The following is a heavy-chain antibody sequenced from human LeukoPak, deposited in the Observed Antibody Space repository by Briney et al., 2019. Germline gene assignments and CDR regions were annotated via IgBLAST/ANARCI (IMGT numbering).Heavy chain of an antibody. Sequence: GGSLRLSCAASGFTFSSYEMNWVRQAPGKGLEWVSYISSSGSTIYYADSVEGRFTISRDNAKNSLYLQMNSLRAEDTAVYYCARVGISDAFDIWGQGTMVTVSS. CDR1: GFTFSSYE. CDR3: ARVGISDAFDI. D-gene: IGHD2-15*01. V-gene: IGHV3-48*03. J-gene: IGHJ3*02. CDR2: ISSSGSTI.